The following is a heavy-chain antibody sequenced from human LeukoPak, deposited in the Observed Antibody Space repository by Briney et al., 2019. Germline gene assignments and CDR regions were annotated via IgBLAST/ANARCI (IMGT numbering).Heavy chain of an antibody. CDR2: INPNSGGT. V-gene: IGHV1-2*02. J-gene: IGHJ4*02. CDR3: AVTGDPGY. D-gene: IGHD7-27*01. CDR1: GYTSTAYN. Sequence: ASVKISCKASGYTSTAYNMHWGRQAPGQGLEWMGWINPNSGGTNYAQKFQGRVTMTRDTSISTAYMELSRLRSDDTAVYYCAVTGDPGYWGQGTLVTVSS.